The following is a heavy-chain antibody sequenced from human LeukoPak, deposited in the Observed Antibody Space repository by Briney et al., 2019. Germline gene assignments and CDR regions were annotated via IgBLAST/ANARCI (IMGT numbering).Heavy chain of an antibody. CDR3: ARGTGTTAYFDY. CDR1: GFTFSNYG. CDR2: ISGSSGYT. V-gene: IGHV3-11*06. Sequence: GRSLILSCAASGFTFSNYGMHWIRQAPGKGLEWVSYISGSSGYTKYADSVKGRFTISRDNAKNSLYLQVNSLRAEDTAVYYCARGTGTTAYFDYWGQGTLVTVSS. J-gene: IGHJ4*02. D-gene: IGHD1-1*01.